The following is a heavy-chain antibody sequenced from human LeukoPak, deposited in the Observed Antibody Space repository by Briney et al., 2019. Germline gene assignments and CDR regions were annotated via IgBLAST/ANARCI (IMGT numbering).Heavy chain of an antibody. J-gene: IGHJ4*02. Sequence: PGGSLRLSCAASGFTFSSYAMSWVRQAPGKGLEWVSDISGSGGSTYYADSVKGRFTISRDNSKNTLYLQMNSLRAEDTAIYYCAKDRTAARPYYFDYWGQGTLVIVSS. CDR2: ISGSGGST. CDR1: GFTFSSYA. CDR3: AKDRTAARPYYFDY. V-gene: IGHV3-23*01. D-gene: IGHD6-6*01.